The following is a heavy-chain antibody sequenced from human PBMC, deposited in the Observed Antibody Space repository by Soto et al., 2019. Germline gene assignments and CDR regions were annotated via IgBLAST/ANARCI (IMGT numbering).Heavy chain of an antibody. Sequence: SVKVSCKASGGTFSSYAISWVRQAPGQGLEWMGGIIPIFGTANYAQKFQGRVTITADESTSTAYMELSSLRSEDTAVYYCAREGRIAVAVFEYWGKGNMVSVSP. D-gene: IGHD6-19*01. V-gene: IGHV1-69*13. CDR1: GGTFSSYA. CDR2: IIPIFGTA. J-gene: IGHJ4*02. CDR3: AREGRIAVAVFEY.